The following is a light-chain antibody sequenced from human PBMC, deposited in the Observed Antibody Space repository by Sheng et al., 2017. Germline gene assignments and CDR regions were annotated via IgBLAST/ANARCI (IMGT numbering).Light chain of an antibody. Sequence: DIQMTQSPSTLSASVGDRVTITCRASQTIVTWLAWYQQKPGKAPKLLIYKASDLETGVPSRFSGSGSETEFTLTISSLQPDDFATYLCQQYSTYPRTFGQGTNGGNQT. CDR3: QQYSTYPRT. V-gene: IGKV1-5*03. CDR1: QTIVTW. J-gene: IGKJ1*01. CDR2: KAS.